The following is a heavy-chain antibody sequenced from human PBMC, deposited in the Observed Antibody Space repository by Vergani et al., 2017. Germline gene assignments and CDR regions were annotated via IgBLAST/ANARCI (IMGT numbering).Heavy chain of an antibody. V-gene: IGHV1-69*13. Sequence: QVQLVQSGAEVKKPGSSVKVSCKASGGTFSSYAISWVRQAPRQGLEWMGRIIPIFGTANYAQKFQGRVTITADESTSTAYMELSSLRSEDTAVYYCARDALVVVAATFSGGSWFDPWGQGTLVTVSS. CDR2: IIPIFGTA. CDR1: GGTFSSYA. CDR3: ARDALVVVAATFSGGSWFDP. D-gene: IGHD2-15*01. J-gene: IGHJ5*02.